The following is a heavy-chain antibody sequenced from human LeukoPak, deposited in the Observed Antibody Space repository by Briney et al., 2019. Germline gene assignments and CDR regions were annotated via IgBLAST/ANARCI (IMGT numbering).Heavy chain of an antibody. CDR3: ARSARSVAFDP. Sequence: ASVKVSCKASGYTFTSYYMHWVRQAPGQGLEWMGIINPSGGSTSYAQKFQGRVTMTRDTSTSTVYMELSSLRSEDTAVYHCARSARSVAFDPWGQGTLVTVSS. D-gene: IGHD1-14*01. V-gene: IGHV1-46*01. J-gene: IGHJ5*02. CDR1: GYTFTSYY. CDR2: INPSGGST.